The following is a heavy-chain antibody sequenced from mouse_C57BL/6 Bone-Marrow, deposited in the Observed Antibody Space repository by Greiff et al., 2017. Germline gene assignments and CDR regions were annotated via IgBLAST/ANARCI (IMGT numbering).Heavy chain of an antibody. CDR2: INPNNGGT. CDR3: ARRRVVVLYAMDY. J-gene: IGHJ4*01. V-gene: IGHV1-18*01. Sequence: VQLQQSGPELVKPGASVKIPCKASGYTFTDYNMEWVKQSHGKSLEWIGDINPNNGGTIYNQKFKGKATLTVDKSSSTAYMERRSLTSEDTAVYYCARRRVVVLYAMDYWGQGTSVTVSS. CDR1: GYTFTDYN. D-gene: IGHD1-1*01.